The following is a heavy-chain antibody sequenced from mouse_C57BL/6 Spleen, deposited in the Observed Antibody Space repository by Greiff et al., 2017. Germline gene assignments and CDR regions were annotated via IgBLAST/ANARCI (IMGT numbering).Heavy chain of an antibody. CDR1: GFTFTDYY. J-gene: IGHJ3*01. CDR2: IRNKANGYTT. V-gene: IGHV7-3*01. Sequence: EVKLVESGGGLVQPGGSLSLSCAASGFTFTDYYMSWVRQPPGKALEWLGFIRNKANGYTTEYSASVKGRFTISSDNSQSILYLQMNALRAEDSATYYCARYESWFAYWGQGTLVTVSA. CDR3: ARYESWFAY.